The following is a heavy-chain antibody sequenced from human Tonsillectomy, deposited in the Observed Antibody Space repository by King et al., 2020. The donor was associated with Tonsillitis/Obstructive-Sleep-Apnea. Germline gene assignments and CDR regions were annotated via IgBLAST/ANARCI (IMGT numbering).Heavy chain of an antibody. J-gene: IGHJ5*02. CDR3: SRSDFWSGSLFDP. CDR1: GYTFTSYA. V-gene: IGHV7-4-1*02. Sequence: VQLVESGSELKKPGASVKVSCKASGYTFTSYAMNWVRQAPGQGLEWMGWININTENPTYAQGFTGRFVFSLYTSVRPAYLKISSLKAEDTAVYYCSRSDFWSGSLFDPWGQGTLVTVSS. CDR2: ININTENP. D-gene: IGHD3-3*01.